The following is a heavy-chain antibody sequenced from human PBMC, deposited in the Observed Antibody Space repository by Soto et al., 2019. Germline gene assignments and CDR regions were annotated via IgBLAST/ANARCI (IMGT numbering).Heavy chain of an antibody. CDR1: GFTFNNYA. D-gene: IGHD6-6*01. V-gene: IGHV3-23*01. CDR3: AKWSSSKNLDI. Sequence: EVQLLESGGGLVQPGESLRLSCAVSGFTFNNYAMSWVRQAPGKGLEWVPIISGTGDATYYADSVKGRFTISRDNSKNTLYLQRHSLSAGDTTVYYCAKWSSSKNLDIWGQGTLVTVSS. CDR2: ISGTGDAT. J-gene: IGHJ4*02.